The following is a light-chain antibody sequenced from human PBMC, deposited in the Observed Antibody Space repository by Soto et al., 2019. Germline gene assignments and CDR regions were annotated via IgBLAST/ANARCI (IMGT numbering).Light chain of an antibody. V-gene: IGKV3-20*01. CDR3: QHYGSSPRGGT. J-gene: IGKJ1*01. CDR1: QSVSSSY. Sequence: EIVLTQSPGTLSLSPGERATLSCRASQSVSSSYLAWYQQKPGQAPRLLIYGASSRATGIPDRFSGSGSGTDFTLTISRLEPEDFAVHYCQHYGSSPRGGTFGQGPKVDIK. CDR2: GAS.